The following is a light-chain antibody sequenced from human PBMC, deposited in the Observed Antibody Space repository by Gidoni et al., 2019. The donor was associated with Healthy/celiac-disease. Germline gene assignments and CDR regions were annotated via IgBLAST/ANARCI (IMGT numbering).Light chain of an antibody. Sequence: EIVLTQSPATLSLSPGERATLSCMASQSVSSYLAWYQQKPGQAPRLLIYDASNRATGIPARFSGSGSGTDFTLTISSLEPEDFAVYYCQQRSNWPPGATFGGGTKVEIK. V-gene: IGKV3-11*01. CDR1: QSVSSY. J-gene: IGKJ4*01. CDR2: DAS. CDR3: QQRSNWPPGAT.